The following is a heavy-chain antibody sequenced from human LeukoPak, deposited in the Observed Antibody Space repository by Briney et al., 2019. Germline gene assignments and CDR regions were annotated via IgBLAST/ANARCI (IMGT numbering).Heavy chain of an antibody. Sequence: ASVKVSCKASGYTFTSYYMHWMRQAPGQGLEWMGRINPNSGGTNYAQKFQGRVTMTRDTSISAAYMELTRLRSDDTAVYYCATQTGYSSGWYDYWGQGTLVTVSS. CDR1: GYTFTSYY. CDR2: INPNSGGT. J-gene: IGHJ4*02. D-gene: IGHD6-19*01. V-gene: IGHV1-2*06. CDR3: ATQTGYSSGWYDY.